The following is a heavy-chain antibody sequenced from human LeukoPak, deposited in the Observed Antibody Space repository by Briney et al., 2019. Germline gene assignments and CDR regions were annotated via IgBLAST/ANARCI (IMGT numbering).Heavy chain of an antibody. CDR1: GYTFTNYY. V-gene: IGHV1-46*01. CDR3: ARVYKDYYDSSGYQGVHWYFDL. J-gene: IGHJ2*01. D-gene: IGHD3-22*01. CDR2: INPSSGTT. Sequence: ASVKVSCKASGYTFTNYYMVWVRQAPGQGLEWMGIINPSSGTTNYAQKFQGRVTMTRDMSTSTVYMELSSLRAEDTAVYYCARVYKDYYDSSGYQGVHWYFDLWGRGTLVTVSS.